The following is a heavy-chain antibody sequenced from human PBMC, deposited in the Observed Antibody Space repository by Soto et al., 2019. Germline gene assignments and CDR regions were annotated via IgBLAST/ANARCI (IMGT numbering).Heavy chain of an antibody. CDR1: GFTFSSYG. Sequence: QVQLVESGGGVVQPGRSLRLSCAASGFTFSSYGMHWVRQAPGKGLEWVAVISYDGSNKYYADSVRGRFTISRDTSKNTLYLQMNSLRAEDTAVYYCARGDSSSWPAYYFYGMDVWGQGTTVTVSS. CDR3: ARGDSSSWPAYYFYGMDV. J-gene: IGHJ6*02. V-gene: IGHV3-30*03. CDR2: ISYDGSNK. D-gene: IGHD6-13*01.